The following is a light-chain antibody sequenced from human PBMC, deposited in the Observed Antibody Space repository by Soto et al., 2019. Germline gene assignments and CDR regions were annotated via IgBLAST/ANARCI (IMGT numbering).Light chain of an antibody. CDR1: ISDVAGYNS. CDR3: SSYAGSNKLV. CDR2: DVT. V-gene: IGLV2-11*01. Sequence: QSALTQPRSVSGSPGQSVTISCTGTISDVAGYNSVSWYQHHPGKAPKLLISDVTKRPSWVPDRFSGSKSGSTTSLTISELQAEDEADYYWSSYAGSNKLVFGGGTKVTVL. J-gene: IGLJ2*01.